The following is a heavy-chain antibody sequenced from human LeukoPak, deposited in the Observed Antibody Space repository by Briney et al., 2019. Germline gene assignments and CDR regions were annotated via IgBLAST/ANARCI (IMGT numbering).Heavy chain of an antibody. V-gene: IGHV4-59*01. CDR1: GGSISSYY. J-gene: IGHJ4*02. D-gene: IGHD3-22*01. CDR2: IYYSGST. CDR3: ARAVRCYDSSGYSYYFDY. Sequence: PSETLSLTCTVSGGSISSYYWSWIRQPPGKGLEWIGYIYYSGSTNYNPSLKSRVTISVDTSKNQFSLKLSSVTAADTAVYYCARAVRCYDSSGYSYYFDYWGQGTLVTVSS.